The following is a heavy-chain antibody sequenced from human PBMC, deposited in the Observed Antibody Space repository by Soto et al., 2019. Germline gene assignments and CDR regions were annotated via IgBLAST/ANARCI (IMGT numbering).Heavy chain of an antibody. Sequence: SETLSLTCAVYGGSFSGYYWSWIRQPPGKGLEWIGEINHSGSTNYNPSLKSRVTISVDTSKNQFSLKLSSVTAADTAVYYCARGRRIAAAGRNWFDPWGQGTLVTVSS. D-gene: IGHD6-13*01. CDR1: GGSFSGYY. CDR3: ARGRRIAAAGRNWFDP. CDR2: INHSGST. J-gene: IGHJ5*02. V-gene: IGHV4-34*01.